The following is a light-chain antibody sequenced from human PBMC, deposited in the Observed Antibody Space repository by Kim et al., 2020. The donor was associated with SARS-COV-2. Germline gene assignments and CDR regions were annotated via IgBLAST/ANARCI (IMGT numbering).Light chain of an antibody. CDR2: GAS. CDR3: QQYGSSQYT. V-gene: IGKV3-20*01. J-gene: IGKJ2*01. Sequence: LSPGERATLSGRASQSVNSSYLAWYQQKPGQAPRLLIYGASSRATGIPDRFSGSGSGTDFTLTISRLEPEDFAVYYCQQYGSSQYTFGQGTKLEIK. CDR1: QSVNSSY.